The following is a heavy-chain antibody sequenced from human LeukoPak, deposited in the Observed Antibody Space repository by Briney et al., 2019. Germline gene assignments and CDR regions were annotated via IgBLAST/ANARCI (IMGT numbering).Heavy chain of an antibody. V-gene: IGHV1-69*01. CDR3: AREGGYSGYDYLYYYYYMDV. J-gene: IGHJ6*03. CDR2: IIPIFGTA. D-gene: IGHD5-12*01. CDR1: GGTFSSYA. Sequence: SVKVSCKASGGTFSSYAISWVRQAPGQGLEWRGGIIPIFGTADYAQKFQGRVTITADESTSTAYMELSILRSEDTDVYYCAREGGYSGYDYLYYYYYMDVWGKGTTVTVSS.